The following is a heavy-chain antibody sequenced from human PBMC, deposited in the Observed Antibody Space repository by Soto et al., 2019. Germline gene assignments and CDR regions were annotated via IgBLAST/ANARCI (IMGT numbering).Heavy chain of an antibody. CDR2: ISAYNGNT. V-gene: IGHV1-18*01. J-gene: IGHJ4*02. Sequence: QVQLVQSGAEVKKPGASVKVSCKASGYTFTIYGISWVRQASRQGLEWMGWISAYNGNTNYAQKLQGRVTMTTDTSTSTAYTELRSLRSDDTAVYYCARELLWFGESKKAHGYWGQGTLVTVSS. CDR3: ARELLWFGESKKAHGY. D-gene: IGHD3-10*01. CDR1: GYTFTIYG.